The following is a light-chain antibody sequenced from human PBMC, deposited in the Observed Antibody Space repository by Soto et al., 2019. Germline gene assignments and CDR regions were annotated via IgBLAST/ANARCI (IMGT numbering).Light chain of an antibody. Sequence: QSALTQPPSVSGSPGQSVTISCTGTSSDVGSYNRVSWYQQPPGTAPKLMIYEVSKRPSGVPDRFSGSKSGNTASLTVSGLQAEDEADYYCSSYTGSNNLVFGGGTKVTVL. CDR3: SSYTGSNNLV. V-gene: IGLV2-18*02. CDR1: SSDVGSYNR. CDR2: EVS. J-gene: IGLJ2*01.